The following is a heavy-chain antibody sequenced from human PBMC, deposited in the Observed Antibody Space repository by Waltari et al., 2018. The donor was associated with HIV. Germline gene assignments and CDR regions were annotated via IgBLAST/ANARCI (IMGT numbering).Heavy chain of an antibody. Sequence: EVQLVESGGGLVKPGGSLRLSCAASGFTFSSYSMNWFRQAPGKGLEGGSSISSSSSYIYYADSVKGRFTISRDNAKNSLYLQMNSLRAEDTAVYYCATLVSSGWYYFDYWGQGTLVTVSS. D-gene: IGHD6-19*01. CDR2: ISSSSSYI. J-gene: IGHJ4*02. CDR3: ATLVSSGWYYFDY. CDR1: GFTFSSYS. V-gene: IGHV3-21*01.